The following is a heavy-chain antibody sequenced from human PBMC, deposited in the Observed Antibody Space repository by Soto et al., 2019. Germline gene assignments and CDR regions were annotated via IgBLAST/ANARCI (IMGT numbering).Heavy chain of an antibody. Sequence: QGQLVESGGGLVKPGGSLRLSCAASGFTFSDYYMSWIRQAPGKGLEWVSYISSSGSNIYYADSVKGRFTISRDNAKNSLYLQMNSLRAEETAVYYCARAVAGTSAYYYHFYYMDVWSKGTTVTVSS. D-gene: IGHD6-19*01. J-gene: IGHJ6*03. CDR2: ISSSGSNI. CDR3: ARAVAGTSAYYYHFYYMDV. V-gene: IGHV3-11*01. CDR1: GFTFSDYY.